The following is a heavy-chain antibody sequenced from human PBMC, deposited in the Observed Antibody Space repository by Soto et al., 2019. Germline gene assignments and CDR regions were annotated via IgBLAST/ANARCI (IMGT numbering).Heavy chain of an antibody. V-gene: IGHV4-34*01. CDR2: INHSGST. CDR1: GGSFSGYY. J-gene: IGHJ4*02. Sequence: ASETLSLTCAVYGGSFSGYYWSWIRQPPGKGLEWIGEINHSGSTNYNPSLKSRVTISVDTSKNQFSLKLSSVTAADTAVYYCARGPLWFGELLGPLYYWGQGTLVTVSS. D-gene: IGHD3-10*01. CDR3: ARGPLWFGELLGPLYY.